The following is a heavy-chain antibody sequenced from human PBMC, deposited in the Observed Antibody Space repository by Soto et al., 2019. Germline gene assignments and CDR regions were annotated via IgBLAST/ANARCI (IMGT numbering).Heavy chain of an antibody. CDR2: ISGSGGST. CDR3: ARHSGYGVLGDY. Sequence: EVQLLESGGGLVQPGGSLRLSCAASGFTFTSYAMSWVRQAPGKGLEWVSAISGSGGSTYYADSVKGRFTISRDNSKNTLYLQMNSLRAEDPAVYYCARHSGYGVLGDYWGQGTLVTVSS. V-gene: IGHV3-23*01. CDR1: GFTFTSYA. D-gene: IGHD5-12*01. J-gene: IGHJ4*02.